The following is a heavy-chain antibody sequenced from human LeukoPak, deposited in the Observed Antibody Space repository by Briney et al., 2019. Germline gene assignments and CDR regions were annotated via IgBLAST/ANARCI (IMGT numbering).Heavy chain of an antibody. D-gene: IGHD3-10*01. CDR3: GRNLGSGSDH. Sequence: SETLSLTCSVSGASVSSDYWNWIRQSPGRGLEWIGYTHYRGDINYNPSLKSRLTMSVDASSNQVSLKLSSVTAADAAVYYCGRNLGSGSDHWGQGTLVTISS. CDR2: THYRGDI. J-gene: IGHJ4*02. CDR1: GASVSSDY. V-gene: IGHV4-59*02.